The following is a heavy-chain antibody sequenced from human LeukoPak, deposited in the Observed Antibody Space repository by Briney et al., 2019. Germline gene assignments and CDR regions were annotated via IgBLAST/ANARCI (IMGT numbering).Heavy chain of an antibody. V-gene: IGHV4-4*07. CDR2: IYTSGST. CDR3: ARVGDYVWGSYRPKGNWFDP. J-gene: IGHJ5*02. D-gene: IGHD3-16*02. CDR1: GGSISSYY. Sequence: PSETLSLTCTVSGGSISSYYWNWIRQPAGKGLEWIGRIYTSGSTKYNPSLKSRVTMSVDTSKNQFSLELSSVTAADTAVYYCARVGDYVWGSYRPKGNWFDPWGQGTLVTVSS.